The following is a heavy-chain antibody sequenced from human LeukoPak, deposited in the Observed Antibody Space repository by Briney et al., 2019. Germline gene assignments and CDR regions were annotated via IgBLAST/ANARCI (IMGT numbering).Heavy chain of an antibody. D-gene: IGHD3-3*01. Sequence: ASVKVSCKASRFTFTSSAMQWVRQTRGQRAEWIGWIVVGSGNTNYAQKFQERVTITREMSTSTAYMELSSLRSEETAVYYCAAEKWIGGNAPDAFDVWGEGTMVTVSS. V-gene: IGHV1-58*02. J-gene: IGHJ3*01. CDR1: RFTFTSSA. CDR2: IVVGSGNT. CDR3: AAEKWIGGNAPDAFDV.